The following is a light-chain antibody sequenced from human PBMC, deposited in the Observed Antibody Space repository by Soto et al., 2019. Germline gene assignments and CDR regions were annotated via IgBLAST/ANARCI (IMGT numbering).Light chain of an antibody. CDR3: SSYTITSTLVI. V-gene: IGLV2-14*01. CDR1: SSDIGGYNY. CDR2: EVS. Sequence: QSALTQPASVSGSPGQSITISCTGTSSDIGGYNYVSWYQQHPGRAPKLIVYEVSNRPSGVSNRFSGSKSGNTASLTISGLQAEDEADYYCSSYTITSTLVIFGGGTQLTVL. J-gene: IGLJ2*01.